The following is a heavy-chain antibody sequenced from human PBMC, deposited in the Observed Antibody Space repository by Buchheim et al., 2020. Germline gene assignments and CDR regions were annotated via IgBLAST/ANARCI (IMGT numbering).Heavy chain of an antibody. CDR1: GFTFSSYS. CDR2: ISSSSSTI. J-gene: IGHJ4*02. D-gene: IGHD3-22*01. Sequence: EVQLVESGGGLVQPGGSLRLSCAASGFTFSSYSMNWVRQAPGKGLEWVSYISSSSSTIYYADSVKGRFTISRDNAKNSLYLQMNSLRAEDTAVYYCARRSGKNSSGYYYRYFDYWGQGTL. V-gene: IGHV3-48*01. CDR3: ARRSGKNSSGYYYRYFDY.